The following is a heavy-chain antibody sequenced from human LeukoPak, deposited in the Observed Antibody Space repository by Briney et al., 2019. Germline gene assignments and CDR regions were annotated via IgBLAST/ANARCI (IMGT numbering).Heavy chain of an antibody. D-gene: IGHD3-9*01. V-gene: IGHV1-2*02. CDR3: ARGYFDWLYYFDY. CDR1: GYTFTNSY. Sequence: ASVRVSCKASGYTFTNSYMHWVRQAPGQGLEWMGWINPNSGGTNYAQKFQGRVTMTRDTSISTAYMELSRLRSDDTAVYYCARGYFDWLYYFDYWGQGTLVTVSS. J-gene: IGHJ4*02. CDR2: INPNSGGT.